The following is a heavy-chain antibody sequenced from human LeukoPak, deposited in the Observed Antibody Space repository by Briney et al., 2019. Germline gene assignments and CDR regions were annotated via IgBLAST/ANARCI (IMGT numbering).Heavy chain of an antibody. J-gene: IGHJ2*01. V-gene: IGHV4-59*01. CDR1: GGSISSYY. Sequence: NPSETLSLTCTVSGGSISSYYWSWIRQPPGKGLEWIGYIYYSGSTNYNPSLKSRVTISVDTSKNQFSLKLSSVTAADTAVYYCARVALLRYFDWSHDYWYFDLWGRGTLVTVSS. CDR3: ARVALLRYFDWSHDYWYFDL. CDR2: IYYSGST. D-gene: IGHD3-9*01.